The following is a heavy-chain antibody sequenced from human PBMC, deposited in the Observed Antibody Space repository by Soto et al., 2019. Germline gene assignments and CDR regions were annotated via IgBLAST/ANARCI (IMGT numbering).Heavy chain of an antibody. V-gene: IGHV4-31*03. D-gene: IGHD2-15*01. CDR1: GGSISSGGYY. CDR2: IYYSGST. J-gene: IGHJ6*02. CDR3: AGVCCCSGGSGYYYYYGMDV. Sequence: PSETLSLTCTVSGGSISSGGYYWSWIRQHPGKGLEWIGYIYYSGSTYYNPSLKSRVTISVDTSKNQFSLKLSSVTAADTAVYDCAGVCCCSGGSGYYYYYGMDVWGQGTTVTVSS.